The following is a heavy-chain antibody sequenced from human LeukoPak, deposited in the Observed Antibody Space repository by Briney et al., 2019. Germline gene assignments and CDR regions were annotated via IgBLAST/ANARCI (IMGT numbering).Heavy chain of an antibody. CDR2: IWYDGSNK. Sequence: GGSLRLSCAASGFTFSSYGMHWVRQAPGKGLEWVAVIWYDGSNKYYADSVKGRFTISRDNSKNTLYLQMNSLRAEDTAVYYCAGGRYSKGAFDIWGQGTMVTVSS. CDR1: GFTFSSYG. CDR3: AGGRYSKGAFDI. J-gene: IGHJ3*02. V-gene: IGHV3-33*01. D-gene: IGHD5-12*01.